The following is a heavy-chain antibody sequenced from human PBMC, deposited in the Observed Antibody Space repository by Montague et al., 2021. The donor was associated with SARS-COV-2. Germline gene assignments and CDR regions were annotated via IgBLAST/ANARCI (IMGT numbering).Heavy chain of an antibody. J-gene: IGHJ4*02. CDR2: VYFSCST. CDR3: EKVRYSDGWTFDY. D-gene: IGHD6-19*01. CDR1: SGSISNYY. Sequence: SETLSLTCTVSSGSISNYYWSWIRQPPGQGLEWIGYVYFSCSTNYNPSLWVRVTMSVDASKNKYSLKLISVTAADTAVYYCEKVRYSDGWTFDYWGQGTLVTVSS. V-gene: IGHV4-59*13.